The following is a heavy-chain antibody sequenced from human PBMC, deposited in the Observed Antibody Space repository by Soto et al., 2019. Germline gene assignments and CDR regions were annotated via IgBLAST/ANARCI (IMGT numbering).Heavy chain of an antibody. CDR2: IWYDGSNK. Sequence: QVQLVESGGGVVQPGRSLRLSCAASGFTFSSYGMHWVRQAPGKGLEWVAVIWYDGSNKYYADSVKGRFTISRDNSKNTLYLQMNSLRAEDTAVYYCARDMITFGGVTSGFDYWGQGTLVTVSS. CDR3: ARDMITFGGVTSGFDY. V-gene: IGHV3-33*01. D-gene: IGHD3-16*01. J-gene: IGHJ4*02. CDR1: GFTFSSYG.